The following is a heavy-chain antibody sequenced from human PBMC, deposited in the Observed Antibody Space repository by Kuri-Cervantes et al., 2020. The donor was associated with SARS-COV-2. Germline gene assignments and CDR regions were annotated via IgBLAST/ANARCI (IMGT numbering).Heavy chain of an antibody. D-gene: IGHD6-19*01. V-gene: IGHV3-23*01. CDR1: GFTFSSYA. CDR2: ISGSGGST. CDR3: AKDRQWLVRYFDY. J-gene: IGHJ4*02. Sequence: GESLKISCAASGFTFSSYAMSWVRQAPGKGLEWVSAISGSGGSTYYADSVKGRFTISRDNSKNTLYLQMNSLRAEDTAVYYCAKDRQWLVRYFDYWGQGTLVTFSS.